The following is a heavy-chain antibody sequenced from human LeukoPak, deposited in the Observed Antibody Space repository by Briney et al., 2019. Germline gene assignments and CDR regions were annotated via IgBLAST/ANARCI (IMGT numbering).Heavy chain of an antibody. J-gene: IGHJ4*02. D-gene: IGHD6-13*01. CDR3: ARSSLAAAGTFIDY. V-gene: IGHV4-59*08. CDR1: GGSLSSYY. Sequence: SETLSLTCTVSGGSLSSYYWSWIRQPPGKGLEWIGYIYYSGSTNYNPSLKSRVTISVDTSKNQFSLKLSSVTAADTAVYYCARSSLAAAGTFIDYWGQGTLVTVSS. CDR2: IYYSGST.